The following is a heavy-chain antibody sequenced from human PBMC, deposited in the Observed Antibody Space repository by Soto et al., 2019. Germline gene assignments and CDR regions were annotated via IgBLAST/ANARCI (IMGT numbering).Heavy chain of an antibody. J-gene: IGHJ4*02. Sequence: EVQLVESGGGLVKPGGSLRLSCAASGFTFSNAWMSWVRQAPGKGLEWVGRIKSKTDGGTTDYAAPVKGRFTISRDDSKNTLYLQMNSLKTEDTAVYYCTTDPPYILWFGELLGRRNFDYWGQGTLVTVSS. V-gene: IGHV3-15*01. CDR1: GFTFSNAW. CDR3: TTDPPYILWFGELLGRRNFDY. CDR2: IKSKTDGGTT. D-gene: IGHD3-10*01.